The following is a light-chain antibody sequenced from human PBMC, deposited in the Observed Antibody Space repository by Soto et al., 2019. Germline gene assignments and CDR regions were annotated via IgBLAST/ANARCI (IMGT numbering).Light chain of an antibody. Sequence: EIVVTQSPGALSLSPGERATLSCRASQSVNSNYVAWYQQKPGQAPRLLIYGASNRATGIPDRLSGSGSGTDFTLTISRLEPEDSAVYYCQQHGNSAGTFGQGTRVEIK. CDR3: QQHGNSAGT. J-gene: IGKJ1*01. CDR2: GAS. V-gene: IGKV3-20*01. CDR1: QSVNSNY.